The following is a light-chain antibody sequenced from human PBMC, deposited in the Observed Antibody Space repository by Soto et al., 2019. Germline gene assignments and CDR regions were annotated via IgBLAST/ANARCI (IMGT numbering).Light chain of an antibody. J-gene: IGLJ2*01. Sequence: QSALTQPPSASGSPGQSVTISCTGTSSDVGAYDYVSWYQQHPGKAPKLMIYEINKRPSGVPDRFSGSKSGNTASLTVSGLQAEDEADYYCSSFAGSSTLDVVFGGGTKLTVL. CDR3: SSFAGSSTLDVV. CDR1: SSDVGAYDY. V-gene: IGLV2-8*01. CDR2: EIN.